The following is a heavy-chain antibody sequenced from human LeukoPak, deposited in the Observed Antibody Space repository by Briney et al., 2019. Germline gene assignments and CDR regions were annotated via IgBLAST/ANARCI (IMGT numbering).Heavy chain of an antibody. CDR1: DGSINNYF. CDR3: ARLDGGATFFDY. J-gene: IGHJ4*02. V-gene: IGHV4-59*12. CDR2: IYHSGST. Sequence: ASETLSLTCTVSDGSINNYFWSWIRQPAGKGLEWIGYIYHSGSTYYNPSLKSRVTISVDRSKNQFSLKLSSVTAADTAVYYCARLDGGATFFDYWGQGTLVTVSS. D-gene: IGHD1-26*01.